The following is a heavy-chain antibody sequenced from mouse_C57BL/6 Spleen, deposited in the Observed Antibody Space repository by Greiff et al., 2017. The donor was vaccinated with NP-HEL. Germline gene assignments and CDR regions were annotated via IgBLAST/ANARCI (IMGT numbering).Heavy chain of an antibody. D-gene: IGHD1-1*01. V-gene: IGHV1-80*01. CDR1: GYAFSSYW. Sequence: QVQLQQSGAELVKPGASVKISCKASGYAFSSYWMNWVKQRPGKGLEWIGQIYPGDGDTNYNGKFKGKATLTADKSSSTAYMQLSSLTSEDSAVYFCARSGTTVVDYYFDYWGQGTTRTVSS. CDR3: ARSGTTVVDYYFDY. J-gene: IGHJ2*01. CDR2: IYPGDGDT.